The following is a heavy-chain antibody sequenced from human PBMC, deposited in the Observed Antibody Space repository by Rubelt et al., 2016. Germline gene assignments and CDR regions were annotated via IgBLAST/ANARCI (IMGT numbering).Heavy chain of an antibody. V-gene: IGHV4-59*08. J-gene: IGHJ4*02. Sequence: QVQLQESGPGLVKPSETLSLTCTVSGGSISSYYWSWIRQPPGKGLEWIGYIYYSGSTNYNPSLKGVGRMCVETFKNQFYRRLGSGNAADTAVYYCARRAIAVADPHYFDYGGQGTLVTVSS. CDR3: ARRAIAVADPHYFDY. CDR1: GGSISSYY. CDR2: IYYSGST. D-gene: IGHD6-19*01.